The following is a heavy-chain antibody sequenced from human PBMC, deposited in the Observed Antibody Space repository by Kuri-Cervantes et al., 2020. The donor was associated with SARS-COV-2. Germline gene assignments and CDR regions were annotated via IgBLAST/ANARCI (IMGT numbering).Heavy chain of an antibody. CDR1: GFHFNGYG. V-gene: IGHV3-33*01. D-gene: IGHD4-11*01. Sequence: GGSLRLSCAVSGFHFNGYGMHWVRQAPGKGLEWVAVIWYDGSKKYYADSVKGRFTISRDNAKNSLYLQMNSLRAEDTAVYYCARVQDYYSNSQFDYWGQGTLVTVSS. J-gene: IGHJ4*02. CDR3: ARVQDYYSNSQFDY. CDR2: IWYDGSKK.